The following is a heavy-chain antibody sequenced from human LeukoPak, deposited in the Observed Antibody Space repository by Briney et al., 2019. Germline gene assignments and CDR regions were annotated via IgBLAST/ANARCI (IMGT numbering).Heavy chain of an antibody. CDR3: AKSFRSSGLYYFDY. J-gene: IGHJ4*02. CDR1: GFTFSSYA. V-gene: IGHV3-23*01. CDR2: ISGSGGST. Sequence: GGSLRLSCAASGFTFSSYAMRWVRQAPGKGLEWVSAISGSGGSTYYADSVKGRFTISRDNSKNTLYLQMNSLRAEDTAVYYCAKSFRSSGLYYFDYWGQGTLVTVSS. D-gene: IGHD3-22*01.